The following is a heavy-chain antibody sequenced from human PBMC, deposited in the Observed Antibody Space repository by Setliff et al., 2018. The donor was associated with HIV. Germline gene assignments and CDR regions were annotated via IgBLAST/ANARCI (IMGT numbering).Heavy chain of an antibody. CDR2: IYYSGST. Sequence: SETLSLTCTVSGGSISSGDYYWSWIRQPPGKGLEWIGYIYYSGSTYYNPSLKSRITMSVDTFKKQFSLKLTSVTAADTATYYCARGLSVYSYANVYYYHGMDVWGQGNTVTVSS. CDR1: GGSISSGDYY. V-gene: IGHV4-30-4*08. J-gene: IGHJ6*02. D-gene: IGHD5-18*01. CDR3: ARGLSVYSYANVYYYHGMDV.